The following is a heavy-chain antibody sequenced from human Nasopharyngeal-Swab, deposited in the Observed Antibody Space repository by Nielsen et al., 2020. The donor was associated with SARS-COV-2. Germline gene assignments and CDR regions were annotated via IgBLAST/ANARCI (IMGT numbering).Heavy chain of an antibody. D-gene: IGHD2-2*01. Sequence: SVQVSCKASGCSFSTNGIRWVRQAPGQGLEWMGGIIPIFGTTNYAQKFQGRFTITADDSTSTAYMELSSLRSEDTAVYYCAREQSRYCSSTSCLYQYWGQGTVVTVSS. V-gene: IGHV1-69*13. CDR3: AREQSRYCSSTSCLYQY. CDR1: GCSFSTNG. CDR2: IIPIFGTT. J-gene: IGHJ1*01.